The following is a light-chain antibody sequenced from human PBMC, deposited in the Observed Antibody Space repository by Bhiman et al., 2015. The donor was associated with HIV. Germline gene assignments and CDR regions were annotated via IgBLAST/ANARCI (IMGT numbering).Light chain of an antibody. V-gene: IGLV3-1*01. CDR3: QAWDGNTEV. CDR1: KLGDKY. J-gene: IGLJ1*01. Sequence: SYELTQPPSVSVSPGQTASITCSGDKLGDKYACWYQQKPGQSPLLVIFQDNRRPSGIPERFSGSNSGNTATLTISATQAMDEADYYCQAWDGNTEVFGTGTKVTVL. CDR2: QDN.